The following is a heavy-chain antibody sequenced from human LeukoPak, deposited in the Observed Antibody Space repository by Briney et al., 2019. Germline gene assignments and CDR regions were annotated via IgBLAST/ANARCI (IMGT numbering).Heavy chain of an antibody. CDR3: ARGWAGATVFTRISARPHFDY. Sequence: SETLSLTCAVYGGSFSGYYWSWIRQPPGKGLEWIGEINHSGSTNYNPSLKSRLTMSVDTSKNQFYLKLNSLTAADTAVYYCARGWAGATVFTRISARPHFDYCGQGTLVTVSS. CDR1: GGSFSGYY. J-gene: IGHJ4*02. CDR2: INHSGST. V-gene: IGHV4-34*01. D-gene: IGHD6-6*01.